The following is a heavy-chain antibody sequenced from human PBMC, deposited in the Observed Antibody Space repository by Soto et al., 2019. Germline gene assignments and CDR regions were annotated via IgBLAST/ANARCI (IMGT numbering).Heavy chain of an antibody. CDR1: GASISSDY. CDR3: ARRTISGVITDYFDY. J-gene: IGHJ4*02. V-gene: IGHV4-59*08. Sequence: QVQLQESGPGLVKPSETLSLTCTVSGASISSDYWSWIRQPPGKGLEWIGYAYSSGSAIYNPSVKSRVTISLDTSKSQFSLKLSSVTAANTAVYYCARRTISGVITDYFDYWGQGTLVTVSS. CDR2: AYSSGSA. D-gene: IGHD3-3*01.